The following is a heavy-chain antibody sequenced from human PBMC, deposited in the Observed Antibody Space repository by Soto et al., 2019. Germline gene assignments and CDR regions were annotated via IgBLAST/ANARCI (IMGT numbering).Heavy chain of an antibody. CDR2: ISYDGSNK. CDR3: ARRGGGLRPGLWYYGMDV. CDR1: GFTFSSYG. V-gene: IGHV3-30*03. Sequence: PGGSLRLSCAASGFTFSSYGMHWVRQAPGKGLEWVAVISYDGSNKYYADSVKGRFTISRDNSKNTLYLQMNSLRAEDTAVYYCARRGGGLRPGLWYYGMDVWGQGTTVTVSS. J-gene: IGHJ6*02. D-gene: IGHD5-12*01.